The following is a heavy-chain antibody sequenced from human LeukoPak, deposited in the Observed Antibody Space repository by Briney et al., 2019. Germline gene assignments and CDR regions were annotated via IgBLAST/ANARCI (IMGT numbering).Heavy chain of an antibody. V-gene: IGHV3-48*02. CDR3: ARRDPFDY. Sequence: GGSLRLSCASSGFTFSAYHMNWVRQAPGKGLEWISFISSDSGTIYYADSVKGQFTISRNNAANSLYLQMNNLRDEDTAVYYCARRDPFDYWGQGTMVTVSS. CDR2: ISSDSGTI. CDR1: GFTFSAYH. J-gene: IGHJ4*02.